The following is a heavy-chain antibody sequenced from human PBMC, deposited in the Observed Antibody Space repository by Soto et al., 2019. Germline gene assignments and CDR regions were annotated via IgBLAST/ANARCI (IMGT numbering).Heavy chain of an antibody. CDR3: ARDADYGGSRGGMDV. D-gene: IGHD4-17*01. Sequence: QVRLEESGPGLVKPSETLSLICSVSGGSVNNADYFWSWIRHHPENGLEWIGYIYYSGSTRYNPSLKPRATLSIDTSKNPFSLRLNSVTVADTAVYFCARDADYGGSRGGMDVWGRGTTVTVSS. CDR1: GGSVNNADYF. J-gene: IGHJ6*02. CDR2: IYYSGST. V-gene: IGHV4-31*03.